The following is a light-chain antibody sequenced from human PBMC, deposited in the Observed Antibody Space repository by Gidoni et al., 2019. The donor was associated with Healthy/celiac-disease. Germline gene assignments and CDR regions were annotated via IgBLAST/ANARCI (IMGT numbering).Light chain of an antibody. CDR2: WAS. Sequence: DIVMTQSPDSLAVSLGERATINCKSSQSVLYSSNNKNYLAWYQQKTGQPPKLLIYWASTRESGVPDRFSGSGSGTDFTLTISCLQAEDVAVYYCQQYYSTPQTFGQGTKLEIK. CDR1: QSVLYSSNNKNY. CDR3: QQYYSTPQT. V-gene: IGKV4-1*01. J-gene: IGKJ2*01.